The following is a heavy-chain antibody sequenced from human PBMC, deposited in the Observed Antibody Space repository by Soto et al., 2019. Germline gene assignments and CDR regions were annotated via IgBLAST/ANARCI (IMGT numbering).Heavy chain of an antibody. D-gene: IGHD1-26*01. Sequence: SETLSLTCTVSGGSVSSGSYYWSWIRHPPGKGLEWIGYIDYSGSTNYNPSLKSRVTISVDTSKNQFSLKLSSVTAADTAVYYCARDRDKLGRLAYDDFDIWGQGKMVTVSS. V-gene: IGHV4-61*01. CDR2: IDYSGST. CDR1: GGSVSSGSYY. J-gene: IGHJ3*02. CDR3: ARDRDKLGRLAYDDFDI.